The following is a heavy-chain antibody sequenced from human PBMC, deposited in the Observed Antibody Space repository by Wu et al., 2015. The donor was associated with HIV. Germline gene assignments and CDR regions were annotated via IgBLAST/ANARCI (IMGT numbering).Heavy chain of an antibody. D-gene: IGHD6-19*01. V-gene: IGHV1-18*01. Sequence: QVQLVQSGAEVKKPGASVKVSCKASGYTFTSYGISWVRQAPGQGLEWMGWISAYNGNTNYAQKFQGRVTMTRDTSISTAYMELSRLRSDDTAVYYCARDMGHEGRQWLVQPGAFDIWGQGTMVTVSS. CDR2: ISAYNGNT. CDR1: GYTFTSYG. J-gene: IGHJ3*02. CDR3: ARDMGHEGRQWLVQPGAFDI.